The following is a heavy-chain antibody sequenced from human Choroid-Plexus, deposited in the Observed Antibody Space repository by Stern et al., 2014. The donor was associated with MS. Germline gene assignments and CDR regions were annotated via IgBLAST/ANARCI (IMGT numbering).Heavy chain of an antibody. Sequence: VHLVESGGGVVQPGRPLRLSCVASGFTFGSCAMHWVRQAPGKGLGWVGGVSHDGSYKYYADSVKGRFTISRDNSQNTLYMQMSSLRPEDTAVYYCAKDRQYLTYFFDHWGQGSLVTVSS. V-gene: IGHV3-30*18. CDR2: VSHDGSYK. CDR1: GFTFGSCA. D-gene: IGHD2/OR15-2a*01. CDR3: AKDRQYLTYFFDH. J-gene: IGHJ5*02.